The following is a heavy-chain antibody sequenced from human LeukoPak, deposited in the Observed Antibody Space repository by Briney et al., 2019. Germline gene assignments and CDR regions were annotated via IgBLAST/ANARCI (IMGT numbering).Heavy chain of an antibody. CDR3: AKPPINRSIAAAGTNDY. J-gene: IGHJ4*02. CDR1: GYTFTSYA. Sequence: SCKASGYTFTSYAMNWVRQAPGKGLEWVAVISYDGSNKYYADSVKGRFTISRDNSKNTLYLQMNSLRAEDTAVYYCAKPPINRSIAAAGTNDYWGQGTLVTVSS. CDR2: ISYDGSNK. V-gene: IGHV3-30-3*02. D-gene: IGHD6-13*01.